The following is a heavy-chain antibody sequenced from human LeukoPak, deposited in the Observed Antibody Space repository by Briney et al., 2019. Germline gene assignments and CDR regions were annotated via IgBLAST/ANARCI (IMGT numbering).Heavy chain of an antibody. CDR3: ARHGGSLGYFDS. J-gene: IGHJ4*02. V-gene: IGHV4-59*08. CDR1: GGSISTYY. Sequence: SETLSLTCSVSGGSISTYYWSWLRQTPGKRLEWIGYVYYSGTTNYNPSLEGRVTISSDTSKNQFSLNLRSVNVADTAIYYCARHGGSLGYFDSWGQGTVVTVSS. CDR2: VYYSGTT. D-gene: IGHD1-26*01.